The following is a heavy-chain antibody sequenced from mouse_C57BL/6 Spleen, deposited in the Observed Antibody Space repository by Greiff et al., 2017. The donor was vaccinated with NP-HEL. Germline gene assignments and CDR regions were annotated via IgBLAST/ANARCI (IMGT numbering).Heavy chain of an antibody. Sequence: EVQLQQSGAELVRPGASVKLSCTASGFNIKDYYMHWVKQRPEQGLEWIGRIDPEDGDTEYAPKFQGKATMTADTSSNTAYLQLSSLTSEDTAVYYCTTDYYGSSYLYFDVWGTGTTVTVSS. D-gene: IGHD1-1*01. J-gene: IGHJ1*03. CDR1: GFNIKDYY. CDR3: TTDYYGSSYLYFDV. V-gene: IGHV14-1*01. CDR2: IDPEDGDT.